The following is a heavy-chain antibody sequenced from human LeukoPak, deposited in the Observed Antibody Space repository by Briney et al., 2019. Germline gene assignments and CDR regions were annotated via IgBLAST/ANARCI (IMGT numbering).Heavy chain of an antibody. Sequence: GGSLRLSCAASGFTFSSYEMNWVRQAPGKGLEWVSSISSTGIYIYYTDSVKGRFTISRDNAKNSLYLQMNSLRAEDTAVYYCARGSGWYFDYWGQGALVAVSS. CDR1: GFTFSSYE. CDR3: ARGSGWYFDY. V-gene: IGHV3-21*01. CDR2: ISSTGIYI. J-gene: IGHJ4*02. D-gene: IGHD6-19*01.